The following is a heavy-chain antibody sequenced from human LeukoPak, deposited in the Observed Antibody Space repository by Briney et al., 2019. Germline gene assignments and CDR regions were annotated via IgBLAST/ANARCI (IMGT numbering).Heavy chain of an antibody. J-gene: IGHJ3*01. Sequence: SETLSLTCTVSGAHISNYYWTWVRQSAAQGLEWIGRLHVSESTIYNPSLKSRVTMSIDTSKDQLSLTLTSVTAADSAVYYCASLSSGAAFDVWGQETVVTVSS. CDR3: ASLSSGAAFDV. D-gene: IGHD3-22*01. CDR2: LHVSEST. V-gene: IGHV4-4*07. CDR1: GAHISNYY.